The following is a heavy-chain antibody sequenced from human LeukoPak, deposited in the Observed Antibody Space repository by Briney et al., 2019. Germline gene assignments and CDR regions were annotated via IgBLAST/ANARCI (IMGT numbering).Heavy chain of an antibody. J-gene: IGHJ4*02. Sequence: GGSLRLSCAASGFTFSSYSMNWVRQAPGKGLEWVSSISRSSSYIYYADSVKGRFTISRDNAKNSLYLQMNSLRAEDTDVYYCAREIQYSSGWYGGCDYWGQGTLVTVSS. CDR2: ISRSSSYI. CDR1: GFTFSSYS. V-gene: IGHV3-21*01. D-gene: IGHD6-19*01. CDR3: AREIQYSSGWYGGCDY.